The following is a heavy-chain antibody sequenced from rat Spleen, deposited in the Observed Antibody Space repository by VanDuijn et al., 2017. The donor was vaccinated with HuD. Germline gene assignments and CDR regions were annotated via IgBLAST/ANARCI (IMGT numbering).Heavy chain of an antibody. J-gene: IGHJ3*01. CDR3: ATRGPWFAY. V-gene: IGHV5S10*01. CDR1: GFTFNYYW. Sequence: EVQLVESGGGLVQPGRSLKLSCITSGFTFNYYWMTWIRQAPKKGLECVATIIYDGTRTFYRDSVKGRFTISRDNAKSTLYLQMDSMRSEDTATYYCATRGPWFAYWGQGTLVTVSS. CDR2: IIYDGTRT.